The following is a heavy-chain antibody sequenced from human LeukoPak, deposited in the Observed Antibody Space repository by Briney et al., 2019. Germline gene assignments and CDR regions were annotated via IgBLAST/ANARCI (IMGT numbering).Heavy chain of an antibody. J-gene: IGHJ4*02. Sequence: ASVKVSCKASEDSFSSYAIVWVRQAPGQGLEWMGWISAYNGNTNYAQKLQGRVTMTTDTSTSTAYMELRSLRSDDTAVYYCARRGEYGDYNPFWGQGTLVTVSS. CDR2: ISAYNGNT. CDR3: ARRGEYGDYNPF. D-gene: IGHD4-17*01. CDR1: EDSFSSYA. V-gene: IGHV1-18*01.